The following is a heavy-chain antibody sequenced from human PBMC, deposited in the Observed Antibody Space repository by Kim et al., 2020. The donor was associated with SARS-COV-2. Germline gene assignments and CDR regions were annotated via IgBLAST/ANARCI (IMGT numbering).Heavy chain of an antibody. CDR3: ARHYYDSSGYYYYYYYGMDV. Sequence: GGSLRLSCAASGFTFSSYSMNWVRQAPGKGLELVSSISSSSSYIYYADSVKGRFTISRDNAKNSLYLQMNSLRAEDTAVYYCARHYYDSSGYYYYYYYGMDVWGQGTTVTVSS. V-gene: IGHV3-21*01. CDR1: GFTFSSYS. D-gene: IGHD3-22*01. J-gene: IGHJ6*02. CDR2: ISSSSSYI.